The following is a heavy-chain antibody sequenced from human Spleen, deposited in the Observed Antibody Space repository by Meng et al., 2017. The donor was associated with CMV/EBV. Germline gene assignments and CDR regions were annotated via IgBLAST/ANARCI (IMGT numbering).Heavy chain of an antibody. J-gene: IGHJ5*02. CDR3: ARAVVPAAIHWFDP. CDR1: GGSVSSGSYY. CDR2: INHSGST. V-gene: IGHV4-39*07. Sequence: SETLSLTCTVSGGSVSSGSYYWSWIRQPPGKGLEWIGEINHSGSTNYNPSLKSRVTISVDTSKNQFSLKLSSVTAADTAVYYCARAVVPAAIHWFDPWGQGTLVTVSS. D-gene: IGHD2-2*01.